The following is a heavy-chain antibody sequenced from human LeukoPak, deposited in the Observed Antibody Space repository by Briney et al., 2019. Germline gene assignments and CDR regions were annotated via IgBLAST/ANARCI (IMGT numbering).Heavy chain of an antibody. CDR1: VYTFTAYY. J-gene: IGHJ5*02. V-gene: IGHV1-2*06. Sequence: ASVKGSCKASVYTFTAYYIYWVRQAPGQGLECMGRINPKNGDTNYAQKFQDRVTMTRDTSMSAHCMEISRRTYDDTPVYYCGRGIQSIDPWGQGNLVTVSS. CDR2: INPKNGDT. CDR3: GRGIQSIDP.